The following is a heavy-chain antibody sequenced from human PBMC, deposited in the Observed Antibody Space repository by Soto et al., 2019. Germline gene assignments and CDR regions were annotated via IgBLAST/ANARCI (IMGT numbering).Heavy chain of an antibody. CDR2: VSSDRKKK. J-gene: IGHJ4*02. Sequence: PGGSLRLSCAASGFMFNYYGMHWVRQAPGKGLEWVAVVSSDRKKKYYAASVKGRFTISRDNSKNMVYLEMNSLRAEDTAVYFCAKDRRDNFNYAMDHWGQGTLVTVSS. CDR1: GFMFNYYG. CDR3: AKDRRDNFNYAMDH. D-gene: IGHD2-8*01. V-gene: IGHV3-30*18.